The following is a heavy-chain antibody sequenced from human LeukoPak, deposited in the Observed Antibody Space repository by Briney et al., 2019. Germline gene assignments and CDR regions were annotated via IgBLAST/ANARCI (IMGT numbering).Heavy chain of an antibody. D-gene: IGHD5-18*01. J-gene: IGHJ4*02. Sequence: QTGGSLRLSCAASGFTFSSYAMSWVRQAPGKGLEWVSAISGSGGSTYYADSVKGRFTISRDNSKNTLYLQMNSLRAEDTAVYYCAKKKDASLSLMVNDYWGQGTLVTVSS. CDR2: ISGSGGST. CDR3: AKKKDASLSLMVNDY. V-gene: IGHV3-23*01. CDR1: GFTFSSYA.